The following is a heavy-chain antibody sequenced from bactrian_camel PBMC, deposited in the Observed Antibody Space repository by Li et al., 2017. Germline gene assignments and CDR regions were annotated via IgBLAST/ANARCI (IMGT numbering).Heavy chain of an antibody. V-gene: IGHV3-2*01. D-gene: IGHD2*01. CDR3: AAGGGNGAFCYTGERSMDY. Sequence: HVQLVESGGGSVQAGGSLRLSCAASGFAFEKYYMTWVRQAPGKGLEWVSSIYSDGSNTYYADSVKGRFTISRDNARNTVYLQMNSLKPEDTAMYYCAAGGGNGAFCYTGERSMDYWGQGTQVTVS. J-gene: IGHJ4*01. CDR1: GFAFEKYY. CDR2: IYSDGSNT.